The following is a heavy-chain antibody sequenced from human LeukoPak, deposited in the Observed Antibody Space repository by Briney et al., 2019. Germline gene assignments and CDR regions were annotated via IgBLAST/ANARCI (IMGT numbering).Heavy chain of an antibody. V-gene: IGHV3-7*01. Sequence: GGSLRLSCAASGFTFSNAWMTWVRQAPGKGLEWVANIKQDGSEKNYVDSVKGRLTISRDNAKNSLSLRMNSLSAEDTAVYYCATGYSSGWYFYFQHWGQGSLVSVSS. CDR2: IKQDGSEK. D-gene: IGHD6-19*01. J-gene: IGHJ1*01. CDR3: ATGYSSGWYFYFQH. CDR1: GFTFSNAW.